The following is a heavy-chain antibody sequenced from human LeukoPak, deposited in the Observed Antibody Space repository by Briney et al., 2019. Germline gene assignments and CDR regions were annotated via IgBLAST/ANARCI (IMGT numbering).Heavy chain of an antibody. D-gene: IGHD2-8*01. J-gene: IGHJ4*02. CDR3: ARLGALMVYADY. CDR2: IYYSGST. Sequence: SETLSLTCTVSGASISSYYWSWIRQPPGKGLEWIGYIYYSGSTYYNPSLKSRVTISVDTSKNQFSLKLSSVTAADTAVYYCARLGALMVYADYWGQGTLLTVSS. V-gene: IGHV4-59*04. CDR1: GASISSYY.